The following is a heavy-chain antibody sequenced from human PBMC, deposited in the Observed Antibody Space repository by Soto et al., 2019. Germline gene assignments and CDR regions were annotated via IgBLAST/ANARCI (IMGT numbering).Heavy chain of an antibody. Sequence: GSSVKVSCKASGYTFTSYGISWVRQAPGQGLEWMVWISAYNGNTNYAQKLQGRVTMTTDTSTSTAYMEVRSLRSDDTAVYYCARGTYYDILTGPDPPRAPPDYWGQGTLVTVSS. CDR2: ISAYNGNT. V-gene: IGHV1-18*01. CDR3: ARGTYYDILTGPDPPRAPPDY. D-gene: IGHD3-9*01. J-gene: IGHJ4*02. CDR1: GYTFTSYG.